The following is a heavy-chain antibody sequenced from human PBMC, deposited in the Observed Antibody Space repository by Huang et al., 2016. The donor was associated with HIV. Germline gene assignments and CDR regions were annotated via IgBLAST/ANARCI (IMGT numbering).Heavy chain of an antibody. CDR3: TREYTVAGAFDI. V-gene: IGHV3-30*04. CDR2: ISNDGTTT. CDR1: GFSFRNYA. D-gene: IGHD5-12*01. Sequence: QGQLVESGGGVVRPGRSLRRSCAASGFSFRNYAMHWVRQAPGKRLEWVTFISNDGTTTYYANFVKGRFTISRDNFKNTLYLQMNRLRGDDTAVYYCTREYTVAGAFDIWGQGTMVTVSS. J-gene: IGHJ3*02.